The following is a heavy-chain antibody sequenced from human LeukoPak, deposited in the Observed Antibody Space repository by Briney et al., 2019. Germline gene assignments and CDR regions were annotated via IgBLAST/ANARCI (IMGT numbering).Heavy chain of an antibody. J-gene: IGHJ6*04. Sequence: GGSLRLSCAASGFTFSSHGMSWVRQAPGKGLEWVSGISGSGGTTNYAESVKGRFTISRDNSKNTLYLQMSSLRAEDTAVYYCAELGITMIGGVWGKGTTVTISS. D-gene: IGHD3-10*02. V-gene: IGHV3-23*01. CDR3: AELGITMIGGV. CDR1: GFTFSSHG. CDR2: ISGSGGTT.